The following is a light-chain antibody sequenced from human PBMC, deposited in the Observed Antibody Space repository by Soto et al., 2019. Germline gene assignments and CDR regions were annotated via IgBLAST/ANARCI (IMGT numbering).Light chain of an antibody. J-gene: IGKJ2*03. Sequence: DIVLTQSPGTLSLSPGERATLSCRASQSVDCRYLAWYQQNPGQAPRLVIHAVSGRATGIPDRFSGSGYGTHCHLIISRLEPKDNAAYYCQQYGSSPSYSFGEGTDLDIK. CDR2: AVS. CDR1: QSVDCRY. CDR3: QQYGSSPSYS. V-gene: IGKV3-20*01.